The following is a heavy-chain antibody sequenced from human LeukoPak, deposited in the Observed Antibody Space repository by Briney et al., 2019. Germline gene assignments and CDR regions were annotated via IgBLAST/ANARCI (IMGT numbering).Heavy chain of an antibody. CDR2: IRKQDGTT. CDR3: NRWHISGVSYSNV. V-gene: IGHV3-49*04. J-gene: IGHJ4*02. CDR1: GFTFGEYS. Sequence: PGGSLGLSCTASGFTFGEYSMSWVRQAPGKGLEWVGFIRKQDGTTEYAASVRGRFTISRDESNRIAYLQMNSLKTEDTAVYHCNRWHISGVSYSNVWGQGTLVPVSS. D-gene: IGHD2-15*01.